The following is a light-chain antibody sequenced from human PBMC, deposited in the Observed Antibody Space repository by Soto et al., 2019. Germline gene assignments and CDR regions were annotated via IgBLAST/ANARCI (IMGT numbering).Light chain of an antibody. J-gene: IGKJ1*01. V-gene: IGKV1-5*03. CDR2: KAS. CDR3: QQYNSYSWT. CDR1: QYISTW. Sequence: DIQMTQSPSTLSASAGDRVTITCRASQYISTWLAWYQQKPGKAPKLLIYKASSLESGVPSRFSGSGSGTEFTLTISSLQPDDIATYYCQQYNSYSWTFGQGTKV.